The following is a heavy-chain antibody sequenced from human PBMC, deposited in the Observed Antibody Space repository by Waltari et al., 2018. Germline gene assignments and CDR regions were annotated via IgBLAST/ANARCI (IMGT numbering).Heavy chain of an antibody. CDR3: ARGSTPGGYYYDSSGYCDY. J-gene: IGHJ4*02. V-gene: IGHV4-59*01. D-gene: IGHD3-22*01. CDR1: GGSISSYY. Sequence: QVQLQESGPGLVKPSETLSLTCTVSGGSISSYYWSWIRQPPGKGLEWIGYIYYSGSTNYNPSRKSRVTISVDTSKNQFSLKLSSVTAADTAVYYCARGSTPGGYYYDSSGYCDYWGQGTLVTVSS. CDR2: IYYSGST.